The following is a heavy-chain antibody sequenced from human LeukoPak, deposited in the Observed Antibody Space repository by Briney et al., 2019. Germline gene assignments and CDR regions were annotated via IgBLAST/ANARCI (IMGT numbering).Heavy chain of an antibody. J-gene: IGHJ4*02. CDR1: GGSISSSSYY. Sequence: PSETLSLTCTVSGGSISSSSYYWGWIRQPPGKGLEWIGSIYYSGSTNYNPSLKSRVTISVDTSKNQFSLKLSSVTAADTAVYYCARGGYDILTGYYPFDYWGQGTLVTVSS. CDR3: ARGGYDILTGYYPFDY. V-gene: IGHV4-39*07. D-gene: IGHD3-9*01. CDR2: IYYSGST.